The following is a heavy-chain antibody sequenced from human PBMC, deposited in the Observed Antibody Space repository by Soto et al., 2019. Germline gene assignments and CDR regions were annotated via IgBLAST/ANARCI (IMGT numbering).Heavy chain of an antibody. J-gene: IGHJ6*02. CDR1: GGTFSSYA. Sequence: SVKVSCKASGGTFSSYAISWVLQAPGQGLEWMGGIIPIFGTANYAQKFQGRVTITADESTSTAYMELSSLRSEDTAVYYCARAAGSGSYLYYYYGMDVWGQGTTVTVSS. V-gene: IGHV1-69*13. CDR2: IIPIFGTA. D-gene: IGHD3-10*01. CDR3: ARAAGSGSYLYYYYGMDV.